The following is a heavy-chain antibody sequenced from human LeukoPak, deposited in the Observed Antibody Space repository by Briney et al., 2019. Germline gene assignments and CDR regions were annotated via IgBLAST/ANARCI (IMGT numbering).Heavy chain of an antibody. Sequence: GGSLRLSCAASGFTFINYGMHWVRQAPGKGLEWVANINEDGNEKTYVDSVKGRFTISRDNAKNSLYLQMNSLRADDTAVYYCARAARTVDYWGQGTLVTVSS. V-gene: IGHV3-7*01. CDR3: ARAARTVDY. CDR1: GFTFINYG. CDR2: INEDGNEK. D-gene: IGHD1-14*01. J-gene: IGHJ4*02.